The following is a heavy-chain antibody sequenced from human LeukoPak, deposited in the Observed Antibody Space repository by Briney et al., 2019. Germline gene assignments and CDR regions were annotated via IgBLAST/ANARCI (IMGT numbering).Heavy chain of an antibody. CDR3: AGGVGANDAFDI. CDR2: ISYDGSNK. D-gene: IGHD1-26*01. Sequence: GGSLRLSCAASGFTFSSYGMHWVRQAPGKGLEWVAVISYDGSNKYYADSVKGRFTISRDNSKNTLYLQMNSLRAEDTAVYYCAGGVGANDAFDIWGQGTMVTVSS. V-gene: IGHV3-30*03. J-gene: IGHJ3*02. CDR1: GFTFSSYG.